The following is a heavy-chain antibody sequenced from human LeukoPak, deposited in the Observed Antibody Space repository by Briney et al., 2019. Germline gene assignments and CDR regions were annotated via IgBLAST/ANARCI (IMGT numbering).Heavy chain of an antibody. D-gene: IGHD6-13*01. CDR1: GFTFSSYA. CDR2: ISGSGGST. J-gene: IGHJ2*01. V-gene: IGHV3-23*01. Sequence: GSLRLSCAASGFTFSSYAMSWVRQAPGKGLEWVSAISGSGGSTYYADSVKGRFTISRDNSKNTLYLQMNSLRAEDTAVYYCAKCSIAAAGTRTRVLWWYFDLWGRGTLVTVSS. CDR3: AKCSIAAAGTRTRVLWWYFDL.